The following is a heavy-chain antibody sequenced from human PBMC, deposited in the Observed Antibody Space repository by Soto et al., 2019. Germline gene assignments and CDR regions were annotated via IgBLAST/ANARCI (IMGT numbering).Heavy chain of an antibody. J-gene: IGHJ4*02. V-gene: IGHV3-23*01. CDR3: AKDRFPRDFWSGYPTDY. Sequence: GGALKISWAASGFTFSRYAMSWVRQAPGKGLEWGSAISGSGSGTYYADSGTGRLTISRANSKNTLHLPMNSLRAEDTAVYYCAKDRFPRDFWSGYPTDYWGQGTLVTVSS. D-gene: IGHD3-3*01. CDR2: ISGSGSGT. CDR1: GFTFSRYA.